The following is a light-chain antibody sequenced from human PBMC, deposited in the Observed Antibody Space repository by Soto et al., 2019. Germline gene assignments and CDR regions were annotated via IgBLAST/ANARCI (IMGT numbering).Light chain of an antibody. Sequence: EIVLTQSPGTLSWSPGERATLYCRASQSVSSSYLAWYQQKPGQAPRLLIYGASSRATGIPDRFSGGGSGTDFTLTISRLEPEDFAVYYCQQYGTSPFTFGPGTKVDIK. V-gene: IGKV3-20*01. CDR2: GAS. J-gene: IGKJ3*01. CDR3: QQYGTSPFT. CDR1: QSVSSSY.